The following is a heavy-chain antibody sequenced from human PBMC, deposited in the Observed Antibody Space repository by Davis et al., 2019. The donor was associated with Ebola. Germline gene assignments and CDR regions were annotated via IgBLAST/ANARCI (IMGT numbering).Heavy chain of an antibody. CDR3: ARARREQQLVGSNWFDP. CDR1: GYTFTSYA. D-gene: IGHD6-13*01. CDR2: INAGNGNT. J-gene: IGHJ5*02. Sequence: AASVKVSCKASGYTFTSYAMHWVRQAPGQRLEWMGWINAGNGNTKYSQKFQGRVTITRDTSTSTAYMELRSLRSDDTAVYYCARARREQQLVGSNWFDPWGQGTLVTVSS. V-gene: IGHV1-3*01.